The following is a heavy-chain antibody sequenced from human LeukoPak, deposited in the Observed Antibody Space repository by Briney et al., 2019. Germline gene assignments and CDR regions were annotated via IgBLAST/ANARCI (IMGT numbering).Heavy chain of an antibody. Sequence: GGSLRLSCAASGFTVSSNYMSWVRQAPGKWLEWVSVIYSGGSTYYADSVKGRFTISRDNSKNTLYLQMNSLRAEDTAVYYCARGRSSGWYEFVGQFDYWGQGTLVTVSS. D-gene: IGHD6-19*01. CDR2: IYSGGST. J-gene: IGHJ4*02. CDR1: GFTVSSNY. CDR3: ARGRSSGWYEFVGQFDY. V-gene: IGHV3-66*01.